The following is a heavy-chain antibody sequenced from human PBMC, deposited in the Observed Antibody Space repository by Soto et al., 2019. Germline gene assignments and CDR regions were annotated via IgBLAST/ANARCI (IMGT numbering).Heavy chain of an antibody. CDR1: GYTFTSYA. CDR2: INAGNGNT. Sequence: ASVKVSCKASGYTFTSYAMHWVRQASGQRLEWMGWINAGNGNTKYSQKFQGRVTITRDTSASTAYMELSSLRSEDTAVYYCARDVYCSGGSCCQYYYYYYGMDVWGQGTTVTVSS. D-gene: IGHD2-15*01. V-gene: IGHV1-3*01. CDR3: ARDVYCSGGSCCQYYYYYYGMDV. J-gene: IGHJ6*02.